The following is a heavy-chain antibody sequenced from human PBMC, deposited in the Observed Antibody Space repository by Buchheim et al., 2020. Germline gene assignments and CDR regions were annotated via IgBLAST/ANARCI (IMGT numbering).Heavy chain of an antibody. J-gene: IGHJ6*02. CDR2: ISYDGSNK. CDR3: AKDSFGELWDYYDGMDV. D-gene: IGHD3-10*01. Sequence: QVQLVESGGGVVQPGGSLRLSCAASGFTFSSYGMHWVRQAPGKGLEWVAVISYDGSNKYYADSVKGRFTISRDNSKNTLYLKMNSLRDKDTAVDYGAKDSFGELWDYYDGMDVWGQGT. CDR1: GFTFSSYG. V-gene: IGHV3-30*18.